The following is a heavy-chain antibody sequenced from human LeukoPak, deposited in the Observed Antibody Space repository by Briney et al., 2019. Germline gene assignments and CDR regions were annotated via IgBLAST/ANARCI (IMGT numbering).Heavy chain of an antibody. CDR3: ARAGYSSSGGFDP. CDR1: GFTFSSYS. Sequence: GGSLRLSCAASGFTFSSYSMYWIRQAPGKGLEWVSSICSSSIYIYYADSVKGRFTISRDNAKTSLYLQMNSLRAEDTAGYYCARAGYSSSGGFDPWGQGTLVTVSS. J-gene: IGHJ5*02. D-gene: IGHD6-13*01. CDR2: ICSSSIYI. V-gene: IGHV3-21*01.